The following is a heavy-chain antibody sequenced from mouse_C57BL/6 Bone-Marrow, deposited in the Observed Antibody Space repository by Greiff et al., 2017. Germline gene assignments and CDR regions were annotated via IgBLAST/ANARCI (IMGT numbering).Heavy chain of an antibody. J-gene: IGHJ4*01. CDR1: GYTFTSYW. CDR3: ARDYYGSSRYAMDY. CDR2: IDPSDSYT. V-gene: IGHV1-69*01. D-gene: IGHD1-1*01. Sequence: QVQLQQPGAELVMPGASVKLSCKASGYTFTSYWMPWVKQRPGQGLAWIGEIDPSDSYTNYNQKFKGKSTLTVDKSSSTAYMPLSSLTSEDAAVYYCARDYYGSSRYAMDYWGQGTSVTVSS.